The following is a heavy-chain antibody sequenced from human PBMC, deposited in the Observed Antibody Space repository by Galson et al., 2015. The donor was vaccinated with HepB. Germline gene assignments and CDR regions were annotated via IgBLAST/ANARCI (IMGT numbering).Heavy chain of an antibody. CDR2: ISWSTKSI. CDR1: GFTFDDYA. D-gene: IGHD6-6*01. J-gene: IGHJ4*01. Sequence: LRLSCAASGFTFDDYAMNWVRQVPGKGLEWVSGISWSTKSIAYADSVKGRFTISRDNAKNSLYLQMNSLRAEDSALYYCAKDVYSSSPFYYFDYWGQGTLVTVSS. CDR3: AKDVYSSSPFYYFDY. V-gene: IGHV3-9*01.